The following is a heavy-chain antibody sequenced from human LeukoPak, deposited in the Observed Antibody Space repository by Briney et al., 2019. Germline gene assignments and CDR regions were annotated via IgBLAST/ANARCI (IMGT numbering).Heavy chain of an antibody. CDR1: GGSFSGYY. Sequence: SETLSLTCAVYGGSFSGYYWSWIRQPPGKGLEWIGEINHSGSTNYNPSLKSRVTISVDTSKNQFSLKLSSVTAADTAVYYCARGDYGDSFDYWGQGTLVTVSS. CDR3: ARGDYGDSFDY. J-gene: IGHJ4*02. CDR2: INHSGST. D-gene: IGHD4-17*01. V-gene: IGHV4-34*01.